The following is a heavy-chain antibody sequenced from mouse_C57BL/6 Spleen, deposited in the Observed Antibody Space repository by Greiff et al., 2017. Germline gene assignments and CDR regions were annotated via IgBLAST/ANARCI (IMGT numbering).Heavy chain of an antibody. CDR1: GYTFTSYW. V-gene: IGHV1-55*01. J-gene: IGHJ3*01. D-gene: IGHD6-5*01. Sequence: VQLQQSGDELVKPGASVKMSCKASGYTFTSYWITWVKQRPGQGLEWIGDIYPGSGSTNYNEKFKSKATLTVDTSSSTAYMQLSSLTSEDSAVYYCAGPRFAYWGQGTLVTVSA. CDR3: AGPRFAY. CDR2: IYPGSGST.